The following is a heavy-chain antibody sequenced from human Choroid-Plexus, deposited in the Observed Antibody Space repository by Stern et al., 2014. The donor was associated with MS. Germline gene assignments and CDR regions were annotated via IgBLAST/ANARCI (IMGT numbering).Heavy chain of an antibody. CDR3: ARELNYALDM. Sequence: EMQLVESGGGLVQPGESLTLSCAASGFTFSDYAMNWVRQAPGKGLEWISYIARGGGTTFYAYSVKGRFTMSRDNADNSVYLQMNSLSDGDTAIYYCARELNYALDMWGQGTMVTVSS. CDR2: IARGGGTT. J-gene: IGHJ3*02. V-gene: IGHV3-48*02. CDR1: GFTFSDYA.